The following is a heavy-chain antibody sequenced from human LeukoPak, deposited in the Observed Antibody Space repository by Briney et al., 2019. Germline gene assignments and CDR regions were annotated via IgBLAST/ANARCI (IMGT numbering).Heavy chain of an antibody. V-gene: IGHV4-34*01. CDR1: GGSFSGYY. D-gene: IGHD2-2*02. CDR2: INHSGST. J-gene: IGHJ4*02. Sequence: SETLSLTCAVYGGSFSGYYWSWIRQPPGKGLEWIGEINHSGSTNYNPSLKSRVTISVDTSKNQFSLKLSSVTAADTAVYYCARAGGYCSSTSCYTLPKHKYYFDYWGQGTLVTVSS. CDR3: ARAGGYCSSTSCYTLPKHKYYFDY.